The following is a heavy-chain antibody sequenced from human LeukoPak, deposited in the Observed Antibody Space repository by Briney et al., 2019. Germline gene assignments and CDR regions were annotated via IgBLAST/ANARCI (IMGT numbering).Heavy chain of an antibody. CDR3: ARRRSSTLIDY. CDR1: GYSFTNYW. Sequence: GESLKISCKGSGYSFTNYWIGWVRQMPGIGLEWMGIIYPGDSDTTYSPSFQGQVTISADKSISTAYLQWNSLKASDTAMYFCARRRSSTLIDYWGQGTLVTVSS. CDR2: IYPGDSDT. V-gene: IGHV5-51*01. J-gene: IGHJ4*02. D-gene: IGHD3-10*01.